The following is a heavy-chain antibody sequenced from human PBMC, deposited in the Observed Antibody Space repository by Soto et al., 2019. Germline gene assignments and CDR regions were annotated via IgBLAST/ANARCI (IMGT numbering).Heavy chain of an antibody. V-gene: IGHV3-74*01. D-gene: IGHD2-2*01. CDR3: ARNGGYCTSTNCYLYGMDV. CDR2: INADGSGT. Sequence: GGSLRLSCVDSGFSFSSYWMHWVRQVPGKGLVWVSRINADGSGTAYADSVRGRFTISRDNAKSTLYLQMNSLRDEDTAVYYCARNGGYCTSTNCYLYGMDVWGQGTTVTVSS. J-gene: IGHJ6*02. CDR1: GFSFSSYW.